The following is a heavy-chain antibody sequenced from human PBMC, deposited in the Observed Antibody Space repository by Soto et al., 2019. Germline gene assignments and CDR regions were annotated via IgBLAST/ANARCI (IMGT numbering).Heavy chain of an antibody. Sequence: ASVKVSCKASGYTFTTYYIQWVRQAPGQGLEWMGIINPSDGSTSYAQKFQGRVTMPRDTSTSTVYMELSSLRSEDTAVYYCARGVAILTGHRDSCYYNMDVWGKGTTVTVSS. V-gene: IGHV1-46*03. CDR1: GYTFTTYY. CDR3: ARGVAILTGHRDSCYYNMDV. D-gene: IGHD3-9*01. CDR2: INPSDGST. J-gene: IGHJ6*03.